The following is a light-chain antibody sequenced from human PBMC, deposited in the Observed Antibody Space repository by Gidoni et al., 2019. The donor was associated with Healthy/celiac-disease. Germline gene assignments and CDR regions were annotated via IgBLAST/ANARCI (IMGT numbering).Light chain of an antibody. J-gene: IGLJ2*01. CDR2: QDS. CDR3: QAWDSSTGV. Sequence: SYELTHPPSVSVSPGQTASITCSGYKLGDKYACWYQQKPGQSPVLVSYQDSKRPSGIPERFSGSNSGNTATLTISGTQAMDEADYYCQAWDSSTGVFGGGTKLTVL. V-gene: IGLV3-1*01. CDR1: KLGDKY.